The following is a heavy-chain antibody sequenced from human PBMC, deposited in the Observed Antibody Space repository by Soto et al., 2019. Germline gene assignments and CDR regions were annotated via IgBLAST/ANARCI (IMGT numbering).Heavy chain of an antibody. Sequence: SETLSLTCTVSGGSISNYYWTWIRQPAGKGLEWIGRIYTSGSTNYNPSLKSRVTMSVDTSKNQFSLKLSSVTAADTALYYCARQTTYSSSCYDYWGHGTLVTVSS. J-gene: IGHJ4*01. V-gene: IGHV4-4*07. D-gene: IGHD6-13*01. CDR2: IYTSGST. CDR1: GGSISNYY. CDR3: ARQTTYSSSCYDY.